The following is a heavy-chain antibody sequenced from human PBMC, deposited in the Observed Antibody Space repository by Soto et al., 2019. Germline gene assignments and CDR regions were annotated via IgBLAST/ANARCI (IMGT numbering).Heavy chain of an antibody. J-gene: IGHJ6*02. CDR2: ISAYNGNT. V-gene: IGHV1-18*04. CDR3: ARDFGTDLLYFDWLRYYYGMDV. Sequence: ASVKVSCKASGYTFTSYGISWVRQAPGQGLEWMGWISAYNGNTNYAQKLQGRVTMTTDTSTSTAYMELRSLRSDDTAVYYCARDFGTDLLYFDWLRYYYGMDVWGQVTMGTVYS. D-gene: IGHD3-9*01. CDR1: GYTFTSYG.